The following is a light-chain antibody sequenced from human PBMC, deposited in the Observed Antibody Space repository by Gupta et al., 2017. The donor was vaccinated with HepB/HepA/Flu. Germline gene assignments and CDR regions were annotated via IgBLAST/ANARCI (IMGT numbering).Light chain of an antibody. CDR1: RSDVDVYGYNY. V-gene: IGLV2-11*01. CDR3: SSYAGPDTWI. Sequence: SPPTHPRSVSVSPAPSVTISCSGTRSDVDVYGYNYVSWYQQYPGEVPKLIIYDVNKRPAGVPDRFSGSKSGDTASLTISGRQTEEEADYYCSSYAGPDTWIFGEGTKVTVL. CDR2: DVN. J-gene: IGLJ2*01.